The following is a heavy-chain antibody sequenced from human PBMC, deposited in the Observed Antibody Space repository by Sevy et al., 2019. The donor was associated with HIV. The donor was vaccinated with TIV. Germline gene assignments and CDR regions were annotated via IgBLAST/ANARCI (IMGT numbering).Heavy chain of an antibody. CDR1: GFPFSSYE. CDR3: ARDLPPSATTVAHFDY. CDR2: ITNSGSTK. V-gene: IGHV3-48*03. D-gene: IGHD4-17*01. Sequence: GGSLRLSCTASGFPFSSYEMNWVRQAPGKGLEWVSYITNSGSTKYYSDSVKGRFTNSRDNAKNSLYLQMNNLRAEDTAVYYCARDLPPSATTVAHFDYWGRGTLVTVSS. J-gene: IGHJ4*02.